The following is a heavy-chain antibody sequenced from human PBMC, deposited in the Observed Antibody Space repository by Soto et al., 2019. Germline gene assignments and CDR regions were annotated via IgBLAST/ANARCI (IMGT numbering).Heavy chain of an antibody. V-gene: IGHV4-30-2*01. CDR1: GGSISSGGYS. J-gene: IGHJ4*02. CDR2: IYHSGST. Sequence: QLQLQESGSGLVKPSQTLSLTCAVSGGSISSGGYSWSWIRQPPGKGLEWIGYIYHSGSTYYNPSLKSRVTISVDRSKNQFSLKLSSVTAAYTAVYYCARAVKYQPFDYWGQGTLFTVSS. D-gene: IGHD2-2*01. CDR3: ARAVKYQPFDY.